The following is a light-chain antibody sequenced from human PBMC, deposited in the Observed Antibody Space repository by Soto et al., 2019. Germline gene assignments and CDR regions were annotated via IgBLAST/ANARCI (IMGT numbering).Light chain of an antibody. Sequence: QSVLTQPPSASGTPGQRVTISCSGNSSNIGSNTVNWYQHLPGTAPKLLIYRNDERPSGVPDRFSGSKSGTSASLAISGLQYEDEADYYCAAWDDSLNAPHVVFGGGTKLTVL. CDR2: RND. V-gene: IGLV1-44*01. J-gene: IGLJ2*01. CDR3: AAWDDSLNAPHVV. CDR1: SSNIGSNT.